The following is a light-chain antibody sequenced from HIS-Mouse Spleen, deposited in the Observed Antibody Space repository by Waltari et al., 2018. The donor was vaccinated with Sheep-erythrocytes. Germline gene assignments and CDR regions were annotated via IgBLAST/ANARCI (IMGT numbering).Light chain of an antibody. J-gene: IGKJ1*01. CDR3: LQDYNYPWT. CDR1: QGIRND. Sequence: AVQMTKSPSSMSASVGDRVTITCRASQGIRNDLGWYQQKPGKAPKLLIYAASSLQSGVPSRFSGSGSGTDFTLTISSLQPEDFATYYCLQDYNYPWTFGQGTKVEIK. CDR2: AAS. V-gene: IGKV1-6*01.